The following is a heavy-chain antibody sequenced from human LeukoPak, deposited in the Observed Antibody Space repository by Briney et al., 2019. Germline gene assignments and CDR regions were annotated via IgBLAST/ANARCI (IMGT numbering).Heavy chain of an antibody. CDR1: GFTFGNFA. CDR3: AKDGSWGDYYFYFYMDV. Sequence: PGGSLRLSCEAPGSGFTFGNFALSWVRQAPGKGLEWVSGISGSGYYTYYADSVKGRFTISRDNSKNTLYIQMNSLRAEDTAVYYCAKDGSWGDYYFYFYMDVWGTGTTVTVSS. D-gene: IGHD3-16*01. CDR2: ISGSGYYT. J-gene: IGHJ6*03. V-gene: IGHV3-23*01.